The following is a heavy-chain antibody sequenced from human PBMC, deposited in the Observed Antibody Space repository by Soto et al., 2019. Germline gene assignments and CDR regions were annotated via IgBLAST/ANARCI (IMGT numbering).Heavy chain of an antibody. D-gene: IGHD3-9*01. CDR1: GGSISSYY. CDR2: IYTSGST. Sequence: PSETLSLTCTVSGGSISSYYWSWIRQPAGKGLEWIGRIYTSGSTNYNPSLKSRVTMSVDTSKNQFSLKLSSVTAADTAVYYCAGMLLRYFDWLDGMDVCGQGTTVTVYS. CDR3: AGMLLRYFDWLDGMDV. J-gene: IGHJ6*02. V-gene: IGHV4-4*07.